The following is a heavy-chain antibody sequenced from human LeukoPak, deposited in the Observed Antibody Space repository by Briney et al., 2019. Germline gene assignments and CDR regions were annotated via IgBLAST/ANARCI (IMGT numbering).Heavy chain of an antibody. J-gene: IGHJ5*01. D-gene: IGHD6-13*01. V-gene: IGHV1-69*06. CDR3: ARVYYSSPRAWFDY. CDR1: GYTFTNYD. Sequence: SVKVSCKASGYTFTNYDINWVRQATGQGLEWMGGIIPIFGTANYAQKFQGRVTITADKSTSTAYMELSSLRSEDTAVYYCARVYYSSPRAWFDYWGQGTLVTVSS. CDR2: IIPIFGTA.